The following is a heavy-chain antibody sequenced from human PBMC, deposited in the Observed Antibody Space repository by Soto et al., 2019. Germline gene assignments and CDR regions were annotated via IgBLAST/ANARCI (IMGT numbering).Heavy chain of an antibody. V-gene: IGHV4-30-4*01. J-gene: IGHJ5*02. D-gene: IGHD3-3*02. CDR1: GGSINSGDNY. CDR2: IFYSGTT. Sequence: KPSETLSLTCTVSGGSINSGDNYWSWIRQPPGKGLEWIGYIFYSGTTYLNPSLKTRVNISVDTSKNQFSLKLSSVTAADTAVYYCARSLIPFLEWNNWFDPWGQGTLVTVSS. CDR3: ARSLIPFLEWNNWFDP.